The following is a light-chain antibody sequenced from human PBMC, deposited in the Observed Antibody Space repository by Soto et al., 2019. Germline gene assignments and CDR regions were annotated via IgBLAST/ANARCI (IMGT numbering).Light chain of an antibody. CDR2: DAS. CDR1: QSISSW. CDR3: QQYNSYWT. Sequence: DIQMTQSPSTLSASVGDRVTITCRASQSISSWLAWYQQKPGKAPKLLIYDASSLESGVPSRFSGSGSGTEFTLTISSLQPDDFATYYCQQYNSYWTFGQGPKV. J-gene: IGKJ1*01. V-gene: IGKV1-5*01.